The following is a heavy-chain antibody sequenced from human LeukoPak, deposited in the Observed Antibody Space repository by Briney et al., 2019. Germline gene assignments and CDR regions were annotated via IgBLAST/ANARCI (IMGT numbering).Heavy chain of an antibody. CDR2: VRAKTDGGTT. J-gene: IGHJ4*02. CDR3: AADTPVPLAQIDY. CDR1: GFTFTNAW. Sequence: GGSLRLSCAVSGFTFTNAWTNWVRQAPGKWLEWVGRVRAKTDGGTTECAAPVKGRFSISRDDSTNTVYLQMNSLITEDTAIYYCAADTPVPLAQIDYWGQGALVTVSS. V-gene: IGHV3-15*01. D-gene: IGHD2/OR15-2a*01.